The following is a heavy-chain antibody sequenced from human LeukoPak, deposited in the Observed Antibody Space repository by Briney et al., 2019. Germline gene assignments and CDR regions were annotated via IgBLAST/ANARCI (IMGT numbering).Heavy chain of an antibody. J-gene: IGHJ6*03. CDR3: ARVRDPYYYYMDV. Sequence: SQTLSLTCTVSGGSIGIDDYYWTWIQQPPGKGLEWIEYIYHRGTTYYNPSLESRVTISVDRSKNQFSLKLSSVTAADTAMFYCARVRDPYYYYMDVWGKGTTVTVSS. CDR2: IYHRGTT. V-gene: IGHV4-30-2*01. D-gene: IGHD5-24*01. CDR1: GGSIGIDDYY.